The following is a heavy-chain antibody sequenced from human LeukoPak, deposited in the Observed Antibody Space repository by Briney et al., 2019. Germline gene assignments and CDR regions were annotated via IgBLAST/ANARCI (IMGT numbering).Heavy chain of an antibody. CDR2: TFHNGDT. Sequence: SETLSLTCTVSGASISSSYWSWIRQPPGKGLELIVYTFHNGDTNYNPSLESRVTISVDTSTNDFSLRMTSVTAADTAIYYCAGGAGGPDYWGQGTLVTVSS. D-gene: IGHD3-16*01. CDR3: AGGAGGPDY. J-gene: IGHJ4*02. V-gene: IGHV4-59*01. CDR1: GASISSSY.